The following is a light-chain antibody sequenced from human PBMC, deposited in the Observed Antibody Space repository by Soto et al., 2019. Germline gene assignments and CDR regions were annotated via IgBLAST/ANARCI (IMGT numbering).Light chain of an antibody. V-gene: IGKV1-27*01. J-gene: IGKJ1*01. CDR1: QGISNN. CDR2: AAA. Sequence: DIQMTQSPSSLSASVGDRVTMTCRASQGISNNLAWYQQKPGKVPKVLIYAAATLQSGVPSRFSGSGSGTDFTLTISSLQPEDVATYYCQKYNSAPWTFGQGIKVEIK. CDR3: QKYNSAPWT.